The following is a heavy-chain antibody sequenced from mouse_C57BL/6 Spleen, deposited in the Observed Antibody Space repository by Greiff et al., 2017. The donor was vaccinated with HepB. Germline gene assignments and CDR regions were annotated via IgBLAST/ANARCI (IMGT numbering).Heavy chain of an antibody. CDR2: ISYDGSN. CDR1: GYSITSGYY. J-gene: IGHJ2*01. V-gene: IGHV3-6*01. D-gene: IGHD1-1*01. Sequence: EVQLQESGPGLVKPSQSLSLTCSVPGYSITSGYYWNWIRQFPGNKLEWMGYISYDGSNNYNPSLKNRISITRDTSKNQFFLKLNSVTTEDTATYYCASDYYGSSYFDYWGQGTTLTVSS. CDR3: ASDYYGSSYFDY.